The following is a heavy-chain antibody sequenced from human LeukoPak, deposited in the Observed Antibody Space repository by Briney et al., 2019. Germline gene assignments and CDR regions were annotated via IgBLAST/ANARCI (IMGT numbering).Heavy chain of an antibody. CDR1: GGSISSGSYY. D-gene: IGHD3-22*01. CDR3: ARDGDSSGYLTS. V-gene: IGHV4-61*02. CDR2: IYTSGST. Sequence: PSETLSLTCTVSGGSISSGSYYWSWIRQPAGKGLEWIGRIYTSGSTNYNPSLKSRVTISVDTSKNQFSLKLRSVTAADTAVYYCARDGDSSGYLTSWGQGTLVTVSS. J-gene: IGHJ5*02.